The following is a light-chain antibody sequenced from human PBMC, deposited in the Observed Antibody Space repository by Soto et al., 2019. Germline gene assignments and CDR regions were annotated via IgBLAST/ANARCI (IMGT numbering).Light chain of an antibody. CDR1: QSLVYRDGNTY. CDR3: MQGAGGPYT. Sequence: DVVVTQSPLSLPVTLGQPASISCRSSQSLVYRDGNTYLTWFQQRPGQSLRRLIYKVSNRDSGVPDRFSGSGSGTDFTLKISSVEAEDVSIYYCMQGAGGPYTFGQVTKLEI. CDR2: KVS. V-gene: IGKV2-30*01. J-gene: IGKJ2*01.